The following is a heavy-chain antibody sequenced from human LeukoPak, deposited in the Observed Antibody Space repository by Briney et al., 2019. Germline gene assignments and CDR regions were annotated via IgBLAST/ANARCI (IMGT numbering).Heavy chain of an antibody. CDR3: AKDASSWYFSYYYYMDV. J-gene: IGHJ6*03. CDR2: ISGSGGST. V-gene: IGHV3-23*01. D-gene: IGHD6-13*01. Sequence: SGGSLRLSCAASGFTFSDYYMSWIRQAPGKGLEWVSAISGSGGSTYYADSVKGRFTISRDNSKNTLYLQMNSLRAEDTAVYYCAKDASSWYFSYYYYMDVWGKGTTVTVSS. CDR1: GFTFSDYY.